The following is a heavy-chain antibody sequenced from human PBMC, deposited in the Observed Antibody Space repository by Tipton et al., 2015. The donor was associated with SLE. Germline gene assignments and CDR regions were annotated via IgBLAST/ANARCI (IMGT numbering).Heavy chain of an antibody. CDR1: GGAISNYY. V-gene: IGHV4-59*08. CDR3: ARGAARWFDP. CDR2: VSYGGST. D-gene: IGHD6-13*01. J-gene: IGHJ5*02. Sequence: GLVKPSETLSLTCAVSGGAISNYYWSWIRQPPGKGLEWIGYVSYGGSTNYHPSLQSRVTRSLDTSKNQFSLRLNSVTAADTAVYYCARGAARWFDPGGQGTLVTVSS.